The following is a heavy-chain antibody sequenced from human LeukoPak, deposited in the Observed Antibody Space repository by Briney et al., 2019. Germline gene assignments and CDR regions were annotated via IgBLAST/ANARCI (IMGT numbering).Heavy chain of an antibody. CDR2: IGSNADSYAT. Sequence: GGSLKLSCAASGFSLSGSVIHWVRQASGKGLEWVGRIGSNADSYATVYGASVKGRFTFSRDDSKNTAYLQMSSLKTEDTAVYYCSRYEMAIAVFDSWGQGTLVTVSS. CDR3: SRYEMAIAVFDS. J-gene: IGHJ5*01. CDR1: GFSLSGSV. V-gene: IGHV3-73*01. D-gene: IGHD5-24*01.